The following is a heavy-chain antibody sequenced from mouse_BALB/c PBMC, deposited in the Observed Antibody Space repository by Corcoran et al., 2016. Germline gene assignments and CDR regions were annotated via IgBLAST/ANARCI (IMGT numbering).Heavy chain of an antibody. Sequence: EVQLQQSGPELVKPGASVKMSCKASGYTFTSYVMHWVKQKPGQGLEWIGYINPYNDGTKYNEKFKGKATLTSDKSSSTAYMELSSLTSEDSAVYYWARPFDYYGSRSYFDYWGQGTTLTVSS. V-gene: IGHV1S136*01. CDR1: GYTFTSYV. D-gene: IGHD1-1*01. CDR3: ARPFDYYGSRSYFDY. J-gene: IGHJ2*01. CDR2: INPYNDGT.